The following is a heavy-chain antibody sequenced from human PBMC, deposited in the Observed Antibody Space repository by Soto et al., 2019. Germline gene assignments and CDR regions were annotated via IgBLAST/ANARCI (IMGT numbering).Heavy chain of an antibody. J-gene: IGHJ4*02. CDR2: IYYSGST. D-gene: IGHD6-13*01. V-gene: IGHV4-39*01. CDR3: ARLIAAAGGNRAY. Sequence: QLQLQESGPGLVKPSETLSLTCTVSGGSISTSSYYWGWIRQPPGKGLEWIGSIYYSGSTYYNPSLKSRVTISADRSKNQCSRKLSSVTAADTAVYYCARLIAAAGGNRAYWGQGTLVTVSS. CDR1: GGSISTSSYY.